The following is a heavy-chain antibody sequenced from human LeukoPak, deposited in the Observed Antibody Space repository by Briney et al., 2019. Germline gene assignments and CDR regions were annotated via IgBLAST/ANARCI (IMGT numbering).Heavy chain of an antibody. Sequence: QPGGSLRPSCAASGFTFNNYALSWVRQAPGKGLEWVAAISINGDGTYHADSVKGRFTISRDNSRNTLYLQMNSLRAEDTAVYYCARVLPNTMIVSRVWFDPWGQGTLVTVSS. V-gene: IGHV3-23*01. CDR3: ARVLPNTMIVSRVWFDP. CDR2: ISINGDGT. J-gene: IGHJ5*02. D-gene: IGHD3-22*01. CDR1: GFTFNNYA.